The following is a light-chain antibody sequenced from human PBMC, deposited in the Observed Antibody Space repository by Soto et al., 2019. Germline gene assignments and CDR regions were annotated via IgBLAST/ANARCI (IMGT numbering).Light chain of an antibody. Sequence: EIVLTQSPATLSLSPGERATLSCRASQSITTYLAWYQQNPGQPPRLLIYGASNRASGIPPRFSGSGSGTDFTLTISNLEPEDFAVYDCQQRSNWPANFGQGTRLEIK. CDR2: GAS. CDR3: QQRSNWPAN. CDR1: QSITTY. J-gene: IGKJ5*01. V-gene: IGKV3-11*01.